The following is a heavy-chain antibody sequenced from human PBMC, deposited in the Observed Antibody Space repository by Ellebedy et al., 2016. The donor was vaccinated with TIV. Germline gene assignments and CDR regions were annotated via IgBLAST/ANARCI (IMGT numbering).Heavy chain of an antibody. J-gene: IGHJ5*02. CDR1: GGSISSYY. V-gene: IGHV4-59*01. CDR2: IYYSGST. Sequence: SETLSLXCTVSGGSISSYYWSWIRQPPGKGLEWIGYIYYSGSTNYNPSLKSRVTMSVDTSKNQFSLKLTSVTAADTAVYYCARDEGDWFDPWGQGTLVTVSS. CDR3: ARDEGDWFDP.